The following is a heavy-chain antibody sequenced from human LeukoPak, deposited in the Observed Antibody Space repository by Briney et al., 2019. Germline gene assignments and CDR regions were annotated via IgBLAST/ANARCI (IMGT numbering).Heavy chain of an antibody. CDR1: GFTFATSW. CDR2: IKTKTDCGTT. J-gene: IGHJ3*01. CDR3: GTGSAFDF. D-gene: IGHD1-14*01. V-gene: IGHV3-15*01. Sequence: GGSLRLSCAVSGFTFATSWMSWFRQARGKGLERVGRIKTKTDCGTTDYAAPVKGRFPISRDDSKNTLYLQMNRLKTEDRAVYYCGTGSAFDFWGRGTMVTVSS.